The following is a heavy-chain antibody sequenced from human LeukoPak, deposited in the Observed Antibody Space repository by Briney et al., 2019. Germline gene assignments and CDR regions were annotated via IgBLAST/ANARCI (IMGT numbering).Heavy chain of an antibody. D-gene: IGHD1-26*01. V-gene: IGHV4-30-2*01. CDR1: GDSISRGSLS. J-gene: IGHJ4*02. Sequence: PSETLSLTCTVSGDSISRGSLSWTWIRQAPGKGLEWIGYIYPRGSTYYNPSLKSRVNLSIDKSSNQFCLDLASVTAADTVVYYCARFPPRGVGNYLDSWGQGTLVTVSS. CDR3: ARFPPRGVGNYLDS. CDR2: IYPRGST.